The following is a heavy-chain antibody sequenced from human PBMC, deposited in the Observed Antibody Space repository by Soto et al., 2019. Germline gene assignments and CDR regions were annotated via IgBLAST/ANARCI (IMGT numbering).Heavy chain of an antibody. CDR2: IRRKANNYAT. J-gene: IGHJ4*02. CDR3: TTALSGDGSDYFDY. D-gene: IGHD3-10*01. Sequence: EVQLVESGGGLVQPGGSLKLSCVASGFIFSDSSIHWVRQASGKGLEWVGRIRRKANNYATTYAASLGGRFIISRDDSKSTAYLLMSSLETEDTAVYYCTTALSGDGSDYFDYWGQGTLVTVSA. V-gene: IGHV3-73*02. CDR1: GFIFSDSS.